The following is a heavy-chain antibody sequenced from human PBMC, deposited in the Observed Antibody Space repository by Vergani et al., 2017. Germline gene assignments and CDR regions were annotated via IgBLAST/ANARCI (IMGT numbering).Heavy chain of an antibody. CDR1: GFTFNQYG. V-gene: IGHV3-33*08. J-gene: IGHJ5*02. CDR3: ARDLRLLYNRFDP. Sequence: VQLVESGGGLVQPGRSLGLSCAASGFTFNQYGMHWVRQAPGKGLEWVAVTWYDGNNKQYADSVKGRFTISRDNSKSTMYLQMNSLRDEDTGVYYCARDLRLLYNRFDPWGQGTLVTVSS. CDR2: TWYDGNNK. D-gene: IGHD1-14*01.